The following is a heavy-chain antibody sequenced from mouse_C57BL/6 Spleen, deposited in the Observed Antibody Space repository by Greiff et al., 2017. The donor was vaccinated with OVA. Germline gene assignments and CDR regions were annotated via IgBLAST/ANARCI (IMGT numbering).Heavy chain of an antibody. Sequence: QVQLKQSGAELVMPGASVKLSCKASGYTFTSYWMHWVKQRPGQGLEWIGEIDPSDSYTNYNQKFKGKSTLTVDKSSSTAYMQLSSLTSEDSAVYYCASPRFSYAMDYWGQGTSVTVSS. CDR2: IDPSDSYT. V-gene: IGHV1-69*01. CDR3: ASPRFSYAMDY. CDR1: GYTFTSYW. J-gene: IGHJ4*01.